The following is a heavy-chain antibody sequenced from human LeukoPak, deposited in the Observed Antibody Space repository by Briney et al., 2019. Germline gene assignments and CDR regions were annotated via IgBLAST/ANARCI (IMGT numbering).Heavy chain of an antibody. V-gene: IGHV4-34*01. CDR1: GGSFSGYY. CDR3: ARGGTFSGLRFLEWSPYYYYYMDV. CDR2: INHSGST. J-gene: IGHJ6*03. Sequence: SETLSLTCAVYGGSFSGYYWSWIRQPPGKGLEWIGEINHSGSTNYNPSLKSRVTISVDTSKNQFSLKLSSVTAADTAVYYCARGGTFSGLRFLEWSPYYYYYMDVWGKGTTVTVSS. D-gene: IGHD3-3*01.